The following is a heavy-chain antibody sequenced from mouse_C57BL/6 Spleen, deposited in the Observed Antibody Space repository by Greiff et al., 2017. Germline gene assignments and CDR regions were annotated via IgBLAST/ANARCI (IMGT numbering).Heavy chain of an antibody. CDR2: IDPEDGDT. J-gene: IGHJ2*01. CDR3: TTSVVSYYFDY. Sequence: VQLQQSGAELVRPGASVKLSCTASGFNIKDYYMHWVKQRPEQGLEWIGRIDPEDGDTEYAPKFQGKATMTADTSSNTAYLQLSSLTSEDTAVXYCTTSVVSYYFDYWGQGTTLTVSS. D-gene: IGHD6-2*01. CDR1: GFNIKDYY. V-gene: IGHV14-1*01.